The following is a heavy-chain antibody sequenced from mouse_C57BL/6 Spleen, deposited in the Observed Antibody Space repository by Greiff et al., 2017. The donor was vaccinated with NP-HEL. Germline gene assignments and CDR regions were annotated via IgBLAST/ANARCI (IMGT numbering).Heavy chain of an antibody. D-gene: IGHD2-1*01. CDR1: GYTFTSYW. J-gene: IGHJ1*03. Sequence: QVQLKQSGAELVMPGASVKLSCKASGYTFTSYWMHWVKQRPGQGLEWIGEIDPSDSYTNYNQKFKGKSTLTVDKSSSTAYMQLSSLTSEDSAVYYCARLGVTTRDWYFDVWGTGTTVTVSS. CDR3: ARLGVTTRDWYFDV. CDR2: IDPSDSYT. V-gene: IGHV1-69*01.